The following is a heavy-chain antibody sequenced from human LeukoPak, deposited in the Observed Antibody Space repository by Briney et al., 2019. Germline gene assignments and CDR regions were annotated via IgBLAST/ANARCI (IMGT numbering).Heavy chain of an antibody. D-gene: IGHD5-24*01. CDR1: GGSVSSGSYY. Sequence: PSETLSLTCTVSGGSVSSGSYYWRWLRQPPGKGLEWIGYIFYSGTSNYNPSLKSRVTTSVDTSKNQVSLKLSSVTAADTAVYYCARGRGGHDDAFDIWGQGTMVTASS. CDR2: IFYSGTS. J-gene: IGHJ3*02. CDR3: ARGRGGHDDAFDI. V-gene: IGHV4-61*01.